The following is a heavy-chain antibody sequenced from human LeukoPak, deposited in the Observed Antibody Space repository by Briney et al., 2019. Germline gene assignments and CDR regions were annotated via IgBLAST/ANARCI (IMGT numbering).Heavy chain of an antibody. V-gene: IGHV3-53*05. CDR2: IYGGGNI. Sequence: GGSLRLSCAASGFTVSSNYMNWVRQAPGKGLEWVSVIYGGGNIYYADSVKGRFTISRDNSKNSLYLQMNSLRAEDTALYYCAKDIATVTTYQYYYYGMDVWGQGTTVTVSS. J-gene: IGHJ6*02. D-gene: IGHD4-17*01. CDR3: AKDIATVTTYQYYYYGMDV. CDR1: GFTVSSNY.